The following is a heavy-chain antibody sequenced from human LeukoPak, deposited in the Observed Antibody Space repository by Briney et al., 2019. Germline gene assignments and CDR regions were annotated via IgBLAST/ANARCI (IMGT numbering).Heavy chain of an antibody. CDR1: GFSFSNFG. V-gene: IGHV3-30*03. D-gene: IGHD3-22*01. CDR2: ISYDGSNK. CDR3: ATQDGYDNSSHYGY. J-gene: IGHJ4*02. Sequence: PGGSLRLSCAASGFSFSNFGMHWVRQAPGKGLEWVAVISYDGSNKYFADSVKGRFTISRDNSKNTLYLQVNSLRAEDTAVYYCATQDGYDNSSHYGYWGQGTLVTVSS.